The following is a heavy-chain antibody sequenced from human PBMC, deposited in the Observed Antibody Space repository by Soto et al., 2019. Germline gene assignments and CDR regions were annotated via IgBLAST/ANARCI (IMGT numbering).Heavy chain of an antibody. CDR3: ATVIVSTIPLDY. D-gene: IGHD5-12*01. CDR2: SDPADGET. Sequence: QVQLVQSGAEVKKPGASVKVSCKVSGYNINDLSIHWVRQAPGKGLEWMGGSDPADGETIYAQKFQGRVTMTEATSTDTAYMELSSLRSEDTAVYYCATVIVSTIPLDYWGQGTLVTVSS. V-gene: IGHV1-24*01. J-gene: IGHJ4*02. CDR1: GYNINDLS.